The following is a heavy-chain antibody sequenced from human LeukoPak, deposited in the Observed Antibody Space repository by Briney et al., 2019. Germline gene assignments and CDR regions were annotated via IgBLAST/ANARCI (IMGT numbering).Heavy chain of an antibody. V-gene: IGHV1-18*01. CDR3: ARGRLAVAGHDY. D-gene: IGHD6-19*01. Sequence: ASVKVSCKSSGYTFTNYCISWVRQAPGQELEWMGWISAYNGDTNYAQKLQGRVTMTTDTSTSTGYMELRSLKSDDTAMYYCARGRLAVAGHDYWGQGTLVTVSS. J-gene: IGHJ4*02. CDR2: ISAYNGDT. CDR1: GYTFTNYC.